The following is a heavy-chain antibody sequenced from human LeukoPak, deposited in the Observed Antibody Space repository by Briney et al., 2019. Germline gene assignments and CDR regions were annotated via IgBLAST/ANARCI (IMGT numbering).Heavy chain of an antibody. CDR1: GGSISSYY. J-gene: IGHJ6*02. V-gene: IGHV4-59*01. CDR3: ARARYYGSGSYYQRDYYGMDV. D-gene: IGHD3-10*01. CDR2: IYYSGST. Sequence: PSETLSLTCTASGGSISSYYWGWIRQPPGKRLEWIGNIYYSGSTNYNPSLKSRVTISVDTSKNQFSLKLSSVTAADTAVYYCARARYYGSGSYYQRDYYGMDVWGQGTTVTVSS.